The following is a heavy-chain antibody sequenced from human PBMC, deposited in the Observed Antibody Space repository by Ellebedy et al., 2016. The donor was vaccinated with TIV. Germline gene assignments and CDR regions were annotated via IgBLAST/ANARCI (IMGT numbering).Heavy chain of an antibody. CDR3: AKDYRSYWDAWDYFDY. CDR1: GFTFSSNA. V-gene: IGHV3-23*01. CDR2: ISDTGDNT. D-gene: IGHD1-26*01. Sequence: GGSLRLXXAASGFTFSSNAMGWVRQAPGKGLEWVSGISDTGDNTHYADSVKGRFTISRDNSNNTLYLQMNSLRTEDTAIYYCAKDYRSYWDAWDYFDYWGQGTLVTVSS. J-gene: IGHJ4*02.